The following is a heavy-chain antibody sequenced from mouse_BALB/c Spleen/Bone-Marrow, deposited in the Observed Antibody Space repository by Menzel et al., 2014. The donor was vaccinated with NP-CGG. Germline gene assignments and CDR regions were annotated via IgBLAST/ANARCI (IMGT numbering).Heavy chain of an antibody. Sequence: EVQLQQSGAELVRSGASVKLSCTASGFNIKDYYMHWVKQRPEQGLEWIGWIDPENGDTEYAPKFQGKATMTADTSSNTAYLQLSSLTSEDTAVYYCNVWDGNYFFDYWGQGTTLT. D-gene: IGHD2-1*01. V-gene: IGHV14-4*02. CDR1: GFNIKDYY. CDR2: IDPENGDT. CDR3: NVWDGNYFFDY. J-gene: IGHJ2*01.